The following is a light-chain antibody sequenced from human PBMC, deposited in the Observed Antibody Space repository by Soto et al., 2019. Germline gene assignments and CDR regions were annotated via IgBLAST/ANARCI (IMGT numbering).Light chain of an antibody. Sequence: EIVLTQSPGTLSLSPGEGATLSCRASQSVSNRYLAWYQKKPGQAPRLLIYGASSRATGMPNRFSGSGSGTDFTLTISRLEPEDFAVYYCQQYDNSPITFGQGTRLDIK. CDR1: QSVSNRY. J-gene: IGKJ5*01. V-gene: IGKV3-20*01. CDR2: GAS. CDR3: QQYDNSPIT.